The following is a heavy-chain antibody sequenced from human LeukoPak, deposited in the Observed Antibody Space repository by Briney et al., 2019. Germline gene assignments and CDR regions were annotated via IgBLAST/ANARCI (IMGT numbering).Heavy chain of an antibody. D-gene: IGHD6-13*01. J-gene: IGHJ4*02. Sequence: SETLSLTCTVSGGSISNNYWNWIRLPPGKGLERIGYIYCTGSSHYNPSLKSRVTLSLDTSKSQFSLKLTSVTAADTAVYYCAKARDSNIWYPFDYWGQGTLVAVSS. CDR2: IYCTGSS. V-gene: IGHV4-59*01. CDR3: AKARDSNIWYPFDY. CDR1: GGSISNNY.